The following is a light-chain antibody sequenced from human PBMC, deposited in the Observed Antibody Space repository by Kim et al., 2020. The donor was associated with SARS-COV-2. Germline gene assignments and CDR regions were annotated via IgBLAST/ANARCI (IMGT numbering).Light chain of an antibody. CDR1: LSVSSH. CDR3: QQYNNWPYT. CDR2: GAS. J-gene: IGKJ2*01. V-gene: IGKV3-15*01. Sequence: ERVMTQPPATLSVSPGEGATLSCRASLSVSSHLAWYQHKPGQAPRLLIYGASTRATGIPMRFRGSGSGTEFTLTISSLQLEDFAVYYCQQYNNWPYTFGQGTKLEI.